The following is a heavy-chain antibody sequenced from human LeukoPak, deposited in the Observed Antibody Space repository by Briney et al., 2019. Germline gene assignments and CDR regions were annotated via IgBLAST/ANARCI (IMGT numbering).Heavy chain of an antibody. J-gene: IGHJ4*02. V-gene: IGHV3-48*02. Sequence: AGGSLRLSCAASGFPFRNYVMSWVRQAPGKGLEWVSYINHNGETIYYADSVKGRFTISRDNGKNSLYLQMNSLRDEDTAVYYRAADSDWAFHYWGQGTRVTVSS. CDR2: INHNGETI. CDR1: GFPFRNYV. D-gene: IGHD2-21*02. CDR3: AADSDWAFHY.